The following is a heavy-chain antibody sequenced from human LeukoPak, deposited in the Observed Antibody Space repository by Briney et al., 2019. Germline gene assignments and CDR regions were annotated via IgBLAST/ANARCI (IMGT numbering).Heavy chain of an antibody. V-gene: IGHV1-2*06. CDR3: ARSARHCNNGVCFTDYYIDL. Sequence: SVKVSCKTSGCTFTDSYIHWVRQAPGQGLEWMGRINPNSGDPNYPQKFQGRVTMTRDTSISTAYMEMSSLTSDDTAVYYCARSARHCNNGVCFTDYYIDLWGKGTTVIVSS. CDR2: INPNSGDP. D-gene: IGHD2-8*01. J-gene: IGHJ6*03. CDR1: GCTFTDSY.